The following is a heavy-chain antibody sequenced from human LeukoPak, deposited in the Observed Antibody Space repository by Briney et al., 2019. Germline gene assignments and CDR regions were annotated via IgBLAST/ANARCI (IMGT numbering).Heavy chain of an antibody. CDR3: ARAGDAFDI. CDR1: GFTFSSYA. CDR2: ISGSGGST. V-gene: IGHV3-23*01. J-gene: IGHJ3*02. Sequence: GGSLRLSCAASGFTFSSYAMSWVRQAPGKGLEWVSAISGSGGSTSYAQKFQGRVTITRNTSISTAYMELSSLRSEDTAVYYCARAGDAFDIWGQGTMVTVSS.